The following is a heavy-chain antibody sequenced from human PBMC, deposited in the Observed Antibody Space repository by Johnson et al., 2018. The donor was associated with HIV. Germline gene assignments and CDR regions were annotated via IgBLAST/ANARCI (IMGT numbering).Heavy chain of an antibody. D-gene: IGHD4/OR15-4a*01. Sequence: QVQLVESVGGVVQPGRSLRLSCAASGFTFSSYAMHWVRQAPGKGLEWVAVISYDGSNKYYADSVKGRFTISRDNSKNTLYLQMNSLRAEDTAVYYCARGGASDAFDIWGQGTMVTVSS. CDR2: ISYDGSNK. CDR3: ARGGASDAFDI. CDR1: GFTFSSYA. J-gene: IGHJ3*02. V-gene: IGHV3-30-3*01.